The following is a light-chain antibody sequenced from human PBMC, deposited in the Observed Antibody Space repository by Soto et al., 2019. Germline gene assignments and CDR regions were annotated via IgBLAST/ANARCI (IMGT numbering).Light chain of an antibody. Sequence: QPVLTQPPSASASLVASVRLTCTLNSGHSSYAIAWHQQQPEKGPQYLMKINSDGSHSKGGGIPDRFSGSSSGAERYLTISSLQSEDEADYYCQAWGTGMVFGGGTQLTVL. CDR2: INSDGSH. CDR1: SGHSSYA. CDR3: QAWGTGMV. V-gene: IGLV4-69*01. J-gene: IGLJ2*01.